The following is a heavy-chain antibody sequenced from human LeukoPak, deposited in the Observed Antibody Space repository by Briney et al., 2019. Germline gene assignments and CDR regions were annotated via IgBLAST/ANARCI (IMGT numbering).Heavy chain of an antibody. CDR3: ARAFIAAAGTFDY. CDR2: INPGGSSI. D-gene: IGHD6-13*01. J-gene: IGHJ4*02. V-gene: IGHV3-74*01. CDR1: GFTFSSYW. Sequence: GSLRLSCAASGFTFSSYWMHWVRQVPGKGLVWVARINPGGSSITYADSVKGRFTISRDNAKNSLYLQMNSLRAEDTAVYYCARAFIAAAGTFDYWGQGTLVTVSS.